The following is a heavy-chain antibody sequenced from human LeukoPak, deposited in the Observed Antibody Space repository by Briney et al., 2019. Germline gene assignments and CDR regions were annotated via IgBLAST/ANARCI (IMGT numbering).Heavy chain of an antibody. D-gene: IGHD6-13*01. J-gene: IGHJ4*02. V-gene: IGHV3-48*03. Sequence: PGGSLRLSCAASGFTFSSYEMNWVRQAPGKGLEWVSYISSSGSTIYYADSVKGRFTISRDNTKNSLYLQMNSLRAEDTAVYYCARDESSPRAHFDYWGQGTLVTVSS. CDR1: GFTFSSYE. CDR2: ISSSGSTI. CDR3: ARDESSPRAHFDY.